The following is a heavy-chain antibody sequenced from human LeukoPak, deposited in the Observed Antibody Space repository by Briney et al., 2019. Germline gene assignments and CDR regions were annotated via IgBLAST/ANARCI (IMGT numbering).Heavy chain of an antibody. CDR2: ISGSGGVT. CDR3: AKVQEMGTILPPFHY. Sequence: GGSLRLSCATSGFTFSSYAMSWVRQAPGKGLEWVSAISGSGGVTYYADSVKGRFTISRDNSKNTLYLQGNSLRAADTAVYYCAKVQEMGTILPPFHYWGQGTLVTVSS. J-gene: IGHJ4*02. CDR1: GFTFSSYA. D-gene: IGHD5-24*01. V-gene: IGHV3-23*01.